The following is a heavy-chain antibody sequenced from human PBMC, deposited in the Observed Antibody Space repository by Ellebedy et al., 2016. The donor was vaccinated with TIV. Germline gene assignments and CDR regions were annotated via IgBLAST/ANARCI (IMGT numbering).Heavy chain of an antibody. J-gene: IGHJ5*02. CDR2: INPSAEGT. Sequence: AASVKVSCKASGYTFTNYYIHWVRQAPGQGLEWVGMINPSAEGTTYAQHFQGRLTLTRETSTTTVYMELNSLTFDDTAIYYCARERTRFDPWGQGTLVTVSS. V-gene: IGHV1-46*01. CDR1: GYTFTNYY. CDR3: ARERTRFDP.